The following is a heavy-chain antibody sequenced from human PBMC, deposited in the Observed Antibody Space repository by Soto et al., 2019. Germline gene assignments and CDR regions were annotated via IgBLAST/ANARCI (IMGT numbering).Heavy chain of an antibody. CDR2: IFSNDEK. D-gene: IGHD5-18*01. V-gene: IGHV2-26*01. CDR1: GFSLSNARMG. Sequence: QVTLKESGPVLVKPTETLTLTCTVSGFSLSNARMGVSWIRQPPGKALEWLAHIFSNDEKSYSTSLKSRLTISQHTSKIQDVLTMTNMDPVDTATYYCARIRGYRPVGYYYYGMDVWGQGTTVTVSS. J-gene: IGHJ6*02. CDR3: ARIRGYRPVGYYYYGMDV.